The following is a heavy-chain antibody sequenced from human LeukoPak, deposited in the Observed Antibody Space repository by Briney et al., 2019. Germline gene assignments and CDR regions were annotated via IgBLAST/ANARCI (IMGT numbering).Heavy chain of an antibody. D-gene: IGHD6-19*01. CDR3: AKGRSSGWYAYFDY. CDR1: GFTFSSYA. Sequence: SGGSLGLSCAASGFTFSSYAMSWVRQAPGKGLEWVSAISGSGGSTYYADSVKGRFTISRDNSKNTLYLQMNSLRAEDTAVYYCAKGRSSGWYAYFDYWGQGTLVTVSS. CDR2: ISGSGGST. V-gene: IGHV3-23*01. J-gene: IGHJ4*02.